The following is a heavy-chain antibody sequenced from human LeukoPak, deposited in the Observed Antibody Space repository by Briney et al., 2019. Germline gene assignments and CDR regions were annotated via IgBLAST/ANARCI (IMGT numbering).Heavy chain of an antibody. Sequence: SQTLSLTCTVSGGSISSGGYYWSWIRQHPGKGLEWIGYIYYSGSTYYNPSLKSRVTISVDTSKNQFSLKLSSVTAADTAVYYCARDWRYCSGGSCYFYGVDVWGQGTTVTVSS. CDR1: GGSISSGGYY. CDR2: IYYSGST. CDR3: ARDWRYCSGGSCYFYGVDV. V-gene: IGHV4-31*03. D-gene: IGHD2-15*01. J-gene: IGHJ6*02.